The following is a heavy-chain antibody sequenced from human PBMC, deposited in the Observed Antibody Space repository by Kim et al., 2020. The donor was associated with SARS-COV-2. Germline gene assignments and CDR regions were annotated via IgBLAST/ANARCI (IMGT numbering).Heavy chain of an antibody. V-gene: IGHV3-11*04. Sequence: YADAVKGRFSISRDNAKKSLYLQMNSLRAEDTAVYYCAGSPREVDYWGQGTLVIVSS. CDR3: AGSPREVDY. D-gene: IGHD1-26*01. J-gene: IGHJ4*02.